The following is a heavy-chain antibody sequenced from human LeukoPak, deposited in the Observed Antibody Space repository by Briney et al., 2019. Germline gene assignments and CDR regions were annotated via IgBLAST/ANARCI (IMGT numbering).Heavy chain of an antibody. CDR2: IYPGDSDT. J-gene: IGHJ4*02. Sequence: GESLKISCKASGYSFSTYWIGWVRQMPGKGLEWMGIIYPGDSDTRYSPSFQGQVTISAGKSINTAYLQWSSLKASDTAMYYCARVYCTGGSCYTPFYFDYWGQGILVIVSS. D-gene: IGHD2-15*01. CDR3: ARVYCTGGSCYTPFYFDY. CDR1: GYSFSTYW. V-gene: IGHV5-51*01.